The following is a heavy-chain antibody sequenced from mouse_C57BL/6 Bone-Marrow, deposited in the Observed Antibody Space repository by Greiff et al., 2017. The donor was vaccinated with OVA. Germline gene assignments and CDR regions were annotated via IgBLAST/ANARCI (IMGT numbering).Heavy chain of an antibody. V-gene: IGHV2-9-1*01. CDR1: GFSLTSYA. Sequence: VMLVESGPGLVAPSQSLSITCTVSGFSLTSYAISWVRQPPGKGLEWLGVIWTGGGTNYNSALKARLSISKDNSKSKVFLKMNSLQTDDTARYYCARDTYYYGSSQAWFAYWGQGTLVTVSA. CDR3: ARDTYYYGSSQAWFAY. CDR2: IWTGGGT. J-gene: IGHJ3*01. D-gene: IGHD1-1*01.